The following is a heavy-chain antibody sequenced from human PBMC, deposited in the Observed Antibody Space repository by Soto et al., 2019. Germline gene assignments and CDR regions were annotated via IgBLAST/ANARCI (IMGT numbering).Heavy chain of an antibody. J-gene: IGHJ5*02. D-gene: IGHD3-16*02. CDR3: TRDRRISGFDP. CDR1: AFTFSRKD. Sequence: PGGSLRLSCAASAFTFSRKDMHWVRQGPGKGLEWLSLINSDGSSPNYADSVKGRFTVSRDNAKNTLFLQMNSLRVDDTGIYYCTRDRRISGFDPWGQGTLVTVSS. V-gene: IGHV3-74*01. CDR2: INSDGSSP.